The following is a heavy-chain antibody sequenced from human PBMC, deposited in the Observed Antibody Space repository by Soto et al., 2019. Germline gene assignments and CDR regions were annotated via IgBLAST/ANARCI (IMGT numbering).Heavy chain of an antibody. D-gene: IGHD6-19*01. V-gene: IGHV4-34*01. J-gene: IGHJ5*02. CDR1: GGSFSGYY. CDR3: ASRYSYSSGWYRKGFDP. Sequence: SETLSLTCAVYGGSFSGYYWSWIRQPPGKGLEWIGEINHSGSTNYNPSLKSRVTISVDTSKNQFSLKLSSVTAADTAVYYCASRYSYSSGWYRKGFDPWGQGTLVTVSS. CDR2: INHSGST.